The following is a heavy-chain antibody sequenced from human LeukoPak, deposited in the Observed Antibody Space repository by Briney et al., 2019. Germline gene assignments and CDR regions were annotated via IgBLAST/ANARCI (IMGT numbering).Heavy chain of an antibody. CDR1: GGSISSGGYY. Sequence: PSQTLSLTCTVSGGSISSGGYYWSWIRQPPGKGLEWIGYIYHSGSTYYNPSLKSRVTISVDRSKNQFSLKLSSVTAADTAVYYCARAGVYETYFDYWGQGTLVTVSS. CDR2: IYHSGST. V-gene: IGHV4-30-2*01. CDR3: ARAGVYETYFDY. D-gene: IGHD2-8*01. J-gene: IGHJ4*02.